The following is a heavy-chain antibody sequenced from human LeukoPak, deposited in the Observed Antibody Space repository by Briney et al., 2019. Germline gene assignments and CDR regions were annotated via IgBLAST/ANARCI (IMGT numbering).Heavy chain of an antibody. V-gene: IGHV3-30*03. CDR3: ARAIVSSSWYGLDYYYYGMDV. CDR1: GFAFSSYG. D-gene: IGHD6-13*01. Sequence: GGSLRLSCAASGFAFSSYGIHWVRQAPGKGLEWVATISYDGGNKYYADSVKGRFTISRDNSKNTLYLQMNSLRAEDTAVYYCARAIVSSSWYGLDYYYYGMDVWGQGTTVTVSS. J-gene: IGHJ6*02. CDR2: ISYDGGNK.